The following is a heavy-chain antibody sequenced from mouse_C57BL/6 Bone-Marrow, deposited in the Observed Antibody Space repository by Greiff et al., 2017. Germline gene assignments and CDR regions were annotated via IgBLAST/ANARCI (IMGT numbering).Heavy chain of an antibody. CDR3: ARLPYDYGADY. D-gene: IGHD2-4*01. Sequence: EVKLMESGGDLVKPGGSLKLSCAASGFTFSSYGMSWVRQTPDKRLEWVATISSGGSYTYYPDSVKGRFTISRDNAKNTLYLQMSSLKSEDTAMYYCARLPYDYGADYWGQGTTRTVSS. CDR1: GFTFSSYG. V-gene: IGHV5-6*01. CDR2: ISSGGSYT. J-gene: IGHJ2*01.